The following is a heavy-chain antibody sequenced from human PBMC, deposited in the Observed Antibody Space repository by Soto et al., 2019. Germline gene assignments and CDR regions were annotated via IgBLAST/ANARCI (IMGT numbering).Heavy chain of an antibody. CDR2: ISGSGGST. V-gene: IGHV3-23*01. CDR1: GFTFSSYA. CDR3: ASARKDIVDTTYYFDY. Sequence: GSLRLSCAASGFTFSSYAMSWVRQAPGKGLEWVSAISGSGGSTYYADSVKGRFTISRDNSKNTLYLQMNSLRAEDTAVYYCASARKDIVDTTYYFDYWGQGTLVTVSS. J-gene: IGHJ4*02. D-gene: IGHD5-12*01.